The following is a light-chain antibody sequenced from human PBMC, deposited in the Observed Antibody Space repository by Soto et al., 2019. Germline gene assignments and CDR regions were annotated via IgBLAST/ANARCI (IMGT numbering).Light chain of an antibody. J-gene: IGLJ1*01. CDR1: SSDVGSYNL. Sequence: SVLTQPASVSGSPGQSITISCTGTSSDVGSYNLVSWYQQHPGKAPKLMIYEVSKRPSGVSNRFSGSKSGNTDSLTISGLQAEDEADYYCCSYAGSSTPLIFGTGTKVTVL. CDR3: CSYAGSSTPLI. V-gene: IGLV2-23*02. CDR2: EVS.